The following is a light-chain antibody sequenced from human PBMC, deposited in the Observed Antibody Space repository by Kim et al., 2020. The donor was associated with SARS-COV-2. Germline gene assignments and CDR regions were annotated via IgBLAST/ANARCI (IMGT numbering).Light chain of an antibody. Sequence: SYELTQPPSVSVSPGQTASITCSGDKLGDKYACWYQQKPGQSPVLVIYQDSKRPSGLPERFSGSNSGNTATLTISGTPAMDEADYYCQAWDSSTGVVFGG. J-gene: IGLJ2*01. CDR2: QDS. CDR1: KLGDKY. CDR3: QAWDSSTGVV. V-gene: IGLV3-1*01.